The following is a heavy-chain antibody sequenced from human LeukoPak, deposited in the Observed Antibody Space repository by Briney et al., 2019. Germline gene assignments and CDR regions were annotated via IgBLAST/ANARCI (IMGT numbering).Heavy chain of an antibody. V-gene: IGHV4-34*01. J-gene: IGHJ6*03. CDR1: GGSFSGYY. CDR2: INHSGST. CDR3: ARARDCSSTSCYYYYYYMDV. D-gene: IGHD2-2*01. Sequence: SETLSLTCAVYGGSFSGYYWSRIRQPPGKGLEWIGEINHSGSTNYNPSLKSRVTISVDTSKNQFSLKLSSVTAADTAVYYCARARDCSSTSCYYYYYYMDVWGKGTTVTVSS.